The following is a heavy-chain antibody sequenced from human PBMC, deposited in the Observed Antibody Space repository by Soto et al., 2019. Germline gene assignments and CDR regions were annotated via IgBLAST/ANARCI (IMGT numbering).Heavy chain of an antibody. Sequence: EVQLVESGGGLVQPGGSLRLSCAASGFTFGTYWMSWVRQAPGKGLEWVANINEDGSKNYYVDSVRGRFTISRDNAQKSLYLHMSSLRAEDTAVYYCARSGDVATVTDYWDQGTLVTVSS. D-gene: IGHD4-17*01. V-gene: IGHV3-7*01. CDR2: INEDGSKN. CDR1: GFTFGTYW. J-gene: IGHJ4*02. CDR3: ARSGDVATVTDY.